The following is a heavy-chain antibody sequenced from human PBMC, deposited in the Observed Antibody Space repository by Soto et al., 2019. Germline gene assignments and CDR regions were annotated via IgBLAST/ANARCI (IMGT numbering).Heavy chain of an antibody. CDR1: GFTFSSYA. J-gene: IGHJ4*02. Sequence: PGGSLRLSCAASGFTFSSYAMSWVRQAPGKGLEWVSAISYSGSNKYYADSVKGRFTISRDNSKNTLYLQMNSLRAEDTAVYYCAREDDFLMVYAGRGSVDYWGQGTLVTVSS. CDR3: AREDDFLMVYAGRGSVDY. V-gene: IGHV3-23*01. CDR2: ISYSGSNK. D-gene: IGHD2-8*01.